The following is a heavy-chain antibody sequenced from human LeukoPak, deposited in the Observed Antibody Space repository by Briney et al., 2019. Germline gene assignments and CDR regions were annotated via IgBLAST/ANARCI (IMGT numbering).Heavy chain of an antibody. CDR2: IYYSGST. CDR3: ARAPTGLAVDV. V-gene: IGHV4-31*03. CDR1: GGSISSGGYY. J-gene: IGHJ6*02. D-gene: IGHD1-1*01. Sequence: SETLSLTCTVSGGSISSGGYYWSWIRQHPGKGLEWIGYIYYSGSTYYSPSLKSRVTISVDTSKKQFSLKLSSVTAADTAVYYCARAPTGLAVDVWGQGTTVTVSS.